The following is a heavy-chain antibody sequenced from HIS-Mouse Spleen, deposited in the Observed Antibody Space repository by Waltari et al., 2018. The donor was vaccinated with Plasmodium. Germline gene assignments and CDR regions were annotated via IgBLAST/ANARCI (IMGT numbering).Heavy chain of an antibody. CDR1: GDSVPSNSAA. CDR3: ARGVAAAGDWFDP. V-gene: IGHV6-1*01. J-gene: IGHJ5*02. Sequence: QVQLQQSGPGLVKPSQTLPLTCAISGDSVPSNSAAWNWIRQSPSRGLEWLGRTYYRSKWYNDYAVSVKSLITINPATSKNQFSLQLNSVTPEDTAVYYCARGVAAAGDWFDPWGQGTLVTVSS. D-gene: IGHD6-13*01. CDR2: TYYRSKWYN.